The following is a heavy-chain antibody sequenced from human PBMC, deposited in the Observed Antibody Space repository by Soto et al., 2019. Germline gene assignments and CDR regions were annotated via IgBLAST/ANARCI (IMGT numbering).Heavy chain of an antibody. V-gene: IGHV4-31*03. CDR2: IYYSGST. J-gene: IGHJ5*02. Sequence: KPSETVSLTCTVSGGSISSGGYYWSWIRQHPGKGLEWIGYIYYSGSTYYNPSLKSRVTISVDTSKNQFSLKLSSVTAADTAVYYCARERQQLGYNWFDPWGQGTLVTVSS. CDR3: ARERQQLGYNWFDP. CDR1: GGSISSGGYY. D-gene: IGHD6-13*01.